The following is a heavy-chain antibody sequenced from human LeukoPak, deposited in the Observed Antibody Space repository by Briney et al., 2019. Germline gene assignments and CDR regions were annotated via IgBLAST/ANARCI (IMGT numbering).Heavy chain of an antibody. V-gene: IGHV4-4*07. Sequence: SETLSLTCTVSGGSISSYYWSWIRQPVGKGLEWIGHFYTSGSTNYNPSLKSRVTMSVDTSKNQFSLRLSSVTAADTAVYYCARYDVWGSYRAFDYWGQGTLVTVSS. J-gene: IGHJ4*02. CDR2: FYTSGST. D-gene: IGHD3-16*02. CDR3: ARYDVWGSYRAFDY. CDR1: GGSISSYY.